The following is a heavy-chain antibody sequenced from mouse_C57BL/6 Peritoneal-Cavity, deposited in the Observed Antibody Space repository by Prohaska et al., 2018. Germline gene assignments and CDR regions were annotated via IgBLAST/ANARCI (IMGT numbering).Heavy chain of an antibody. CDR3: MRYGPYWYFDV. CDR1: GFTFSGFW. CDR2: INSDGSEI. J-gene: IGHJ1*03. Sequence: EVQLLETGGGLVQPGGSRRLSCEGSGFTFSGFWMSWVRQTPGKTLEWIGDINSDGSEINYAPSIKDRFTIFRDKDKSTLYLQMSNVRSEDTATYFCMRYGPYWYFDVWGTGTTVTVSS. V-gene: IGHV11-2*01.